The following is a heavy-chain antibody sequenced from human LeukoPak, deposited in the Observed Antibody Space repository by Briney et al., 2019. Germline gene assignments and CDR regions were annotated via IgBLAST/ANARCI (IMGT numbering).Heavy chain of an antibody. CDR1: GGSFSGYY. CDR3: ARAVDTALILRYYFDY. V-gene: IGHV4-34*01. Sequence: SETLSLTCAVYGGSFSGYYWSWIRQPPGKGLEWIGEINHSGSTNYNPSLKSRVTISVDTSKNQFSLKLSSVTVADTAVYYCARAVDTALILRYYFDYWGQGTLVTVSS. CDR2: INHSGST. D-gene: IGHD5-18*01. J-gene: IGHJ4*02.